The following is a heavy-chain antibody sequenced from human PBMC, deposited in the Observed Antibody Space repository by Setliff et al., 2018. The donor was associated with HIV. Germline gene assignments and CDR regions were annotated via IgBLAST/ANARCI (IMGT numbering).Heavy chain of an antibody. CDR3: ARLYYQEAPQDITMIVVARGFYFDS. CDR2: ISAYNGNT. J-gene: IGHJ4*02. Sequence: ASVKVSCKASGYTFTSYGISWVRQAPGQGLEWMGWISAYNGNTNYAQKIQGRVTMTTDTSTSTAYMELRILRSDNTVVYYCARLYYQEAPQDITMIVVARGFYFDSWGQGTLVTVSS. V-gene: IGHV1-18*01. CDR1: GYTFTSYG. D-gene: IGHD3-22*01.